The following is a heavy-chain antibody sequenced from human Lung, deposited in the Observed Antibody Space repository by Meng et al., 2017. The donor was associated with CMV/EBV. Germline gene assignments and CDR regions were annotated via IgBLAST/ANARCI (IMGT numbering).Heavy chain of an antibody. CDR1: GFSFSKHW. D-gene: IGHD5-12*01. CDR3: VTDQDRLGGI. CDR2: INLYGSEK. J-gene: IGHJ3*02. V-gene: IGHV3-7*01. Sequence: SCVASGFSFSKHWMSWVRQAPGKGLEYLANINLYGSEKYYMDSVKGRFTISRDNAKNSLFLQMNSLRAEDTAVYYCVTDQDRLGGIWGQGTMVTVSS.